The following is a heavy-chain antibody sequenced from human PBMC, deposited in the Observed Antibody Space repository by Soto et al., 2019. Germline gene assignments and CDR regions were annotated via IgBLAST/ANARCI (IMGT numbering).Heavy chain of an antibody. Sequence: EVQLVESGGGLVQPGRSLRLSCAASGFTFDDYAMHWVRQAPGKGLEWVSRISWNSGTIGYADSVKGRFTISRGNAKNSLYLLMNSLRAEDTALYCCGKAVGSYGNFDYWGQGTLVTVSS. CDR1: GFTFDDYA. D-gene: IGHD5-18*01. V-gene: IGHV3-9*01. J-gene: IGHJ4*02. CDR3: GKAVGSYGNFDY. CDR2: ISWNSGTI.